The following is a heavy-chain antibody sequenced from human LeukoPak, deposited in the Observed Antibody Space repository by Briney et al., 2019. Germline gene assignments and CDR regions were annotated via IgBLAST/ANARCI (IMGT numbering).Heavy chain of an antibody. J-gene: IGHJ3*01. CDR2: ISSSSSYI. CDR1: GFPFSSYS. Sequence: GGPLRLPCAPSGFPFSSYSMNWVPQAPGRGLEWVSSISSSSSYIYYADSVKGRFTISRDNAKNSLYLQMNSLRAEDTAVYYCARGAGMIGDNWGQGTMVTVSS. D-gene: IGHD3-22*01. CDR3: ARGAGMIGDN. V-gene: IGHV3-21*01.